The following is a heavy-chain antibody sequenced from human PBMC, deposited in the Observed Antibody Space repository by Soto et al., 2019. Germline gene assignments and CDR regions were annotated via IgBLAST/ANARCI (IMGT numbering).Heavy chain of an antibody. CDR1: GYAFTGYY. V-gene: IGHV1-2*02. CDR3: ATRYSYGHF. Sequence: APVKVSCKSSGYAFTGYYIHWVRQAPGQGLEWMGWINPNSGDTNYAQKFQGRVTMTRDTSFSTAYMELSSMRSDDTAVYYCATRYSYGHFWGQGTLGAGSS. J-gene: IGHJ4*02. CDR2: INPNSGDT. D-gene: IGHD5-18*01.